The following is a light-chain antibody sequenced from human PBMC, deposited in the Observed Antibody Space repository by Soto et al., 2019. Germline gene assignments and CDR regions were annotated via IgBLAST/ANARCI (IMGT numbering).Light chain of an antibody. V-gene: IGKV3-11*01. CDR3: QQRSNWPPIT. Sequence: EIVLTQSPGTLSLSPGERAILSCRASQSVSTYLTWYQQKPGQAPRLLIYDASSRATGIPTRFSGSGSGTDFSLTISSLEPEDSAIYYCQQRSNWPPITFGQGTRLEIK. CDR1: QSVSTY. CDR2: DAS. J-gene: IGKJ5*01.